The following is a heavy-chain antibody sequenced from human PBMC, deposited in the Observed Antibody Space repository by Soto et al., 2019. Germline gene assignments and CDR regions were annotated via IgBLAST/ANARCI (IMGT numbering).Heavy chain of an antibody. J-gene: IGHJ6*03. D-gene: IGHD3-10*01. Sequence: QVQLVQSGAEVKKPGASVKVSCKASGYTFTGYYMHWVRQAPGQGLEWMGWINPNSGGTNYAQKVQGWVTMTRDTSISTAYMELSRVRSDDTAVYYCARGGTMVRGGLYYCYMDVWGKGTTVTVSS. V-gene: IGHV1-2*04. CDR2: INPNSGGT. CDR3: ARGGTMVRGGLYYCYMDV. CDR1: GYTFTGYY.